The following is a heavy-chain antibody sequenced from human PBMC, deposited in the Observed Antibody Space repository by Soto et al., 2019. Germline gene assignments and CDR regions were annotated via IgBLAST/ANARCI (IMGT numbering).Heavy chain of an antibody. CDR1: GGSISSYY. D-gene: IGHD4-17*01. J-gene: IGHJ6*03. CDR2: IYYSGST. Sequence: SETLSLTCTVSGGSISSYYWSWIRQPPGKGLEWIGYIYYSGSTNYNPSLKSRVTISVDTSKNQFSLKLSSVTAADTAVYYCARLHRDYGDYGYYYYYMDVWGKGTTVTVSS. CDR3: ARLHRDYGDYGYYYYYMDV. V-gene: IGHV4-59*01.